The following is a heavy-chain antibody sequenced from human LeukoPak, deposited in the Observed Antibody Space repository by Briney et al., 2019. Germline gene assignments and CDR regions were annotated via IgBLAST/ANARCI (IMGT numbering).Heavy chain of an antibody. CDR2: IIPIFGTA. J-gene: IGHJ4*02. CDR1: VGTFSSYA. D-gene: IGHD3-22*01. CDR3: ARGGEWLLPFDY. V-gene: IGHV1-69*01. Sequence: ASVKVSCKASVGTFSSYAISWVRQAPGQGLEWMGGIIPIFGTANYAQKFQGRVTITADESTSTAYMELSSLRSEDTAVYYCARGGEWLLPFDYWGQGTLVTVSS.